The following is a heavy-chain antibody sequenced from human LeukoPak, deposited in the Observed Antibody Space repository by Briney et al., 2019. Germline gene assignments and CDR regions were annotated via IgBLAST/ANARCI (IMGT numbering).Heavy chain of an antibody. CDR2: ISDSGSPT. V-gene: IGHV3-23*01. D-gene: IGHD6-13*01. Sequence: GGSLRLSYAASGFTFGNYAMHWVRQAPGKGLQWVSAISDSGSPTYYTESVKGRFTISRDNSKNTVFLQMNSLKAEDTAIYYCARPRTSSWHRDAFDIWGRGTMVTVSS. CDR3: ARPRTSSWHRDAFDI. CDR1: GFTFGNYA. J-gene: IGHJ3*02.